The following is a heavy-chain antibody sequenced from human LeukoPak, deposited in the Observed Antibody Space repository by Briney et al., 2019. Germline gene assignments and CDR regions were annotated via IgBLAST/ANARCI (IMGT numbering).Heavy chain of an antibody. CDR1: GGVFSGFY. Sequence: KPSETLSLTCAVFGGVFSGFYWSWVRQPPGKGLEWIGEINHSGSTNYNPSPKSRVTISVDTSKNQFPLKLSSVTAADTAVYYCAREEYSGVGSLDPWGQGTLVTVSS. V-gene: IGHV4-34*01. CDR2: INHSGST. D-gene: IGHD6-6*01. J-gene: IGHJ5*02. CDR3: AREEYSGVGSLDP.